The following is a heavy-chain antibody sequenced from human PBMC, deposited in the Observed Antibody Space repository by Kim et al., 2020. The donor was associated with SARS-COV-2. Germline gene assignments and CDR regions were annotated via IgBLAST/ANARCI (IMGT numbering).Heavy chain of an antibody. Sequence: SETLSLTCTVSGGSISSYYWSWIRQPPGKGLEWIGYIYYSGSTNYNPSLKSRVTISVDTSKNQFSLKLSSVTAADTAVYYCARDYYGSGSYYNYFDYWGQGTLVTVSS. J-gene: IGHJ4*02. V-gene: IGHV4-59*01. D-gene: IGHD3-10*01. CDR1: GGSISSYY. CDR2: IYYSGST. CDR3: ARDYYGSGSYYNYFDY.